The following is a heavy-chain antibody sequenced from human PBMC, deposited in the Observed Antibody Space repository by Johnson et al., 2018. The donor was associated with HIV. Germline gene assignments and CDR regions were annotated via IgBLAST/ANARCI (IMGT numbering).Heavy chain of an antibody. D-gene: IGHD6-19*01. J-gene: IGHJ3*02. V-gene: IGHV3-33*06. CDR1: GFTFSSYG. Sequence: QVQLVESRGGLVQPGRSLRLPCAASGFTFSSYGMHWVRQAPGKGLEWVAVIWYDGSNKYYADSVKGRFTISRDNSKNTLYLQMNSLRAEDTAVYYCAKEGSSGWYSGDAFDIWGQGTMVTVSS. CDR3: AKEGSSGWYSGDAFDI. CDR2: IWYDGSNK.